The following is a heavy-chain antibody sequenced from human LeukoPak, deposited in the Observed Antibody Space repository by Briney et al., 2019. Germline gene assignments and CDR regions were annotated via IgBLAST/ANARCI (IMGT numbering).Heavy chain of an antibody. CDR1: GFTFSSYG. CDR3: ARDLRRRLGVYSSGWPRSDY. CDR2: ISGSGGST. Sequence: PGGTLRLSCAASGFTFSSYGMSWVRQAPGKGLEWVSAISGSGGSTYYADSVKGRFTISRDNAKNSLYLQMNSLRAEDTAVYYCARDLRRRLGVYSSGWPRSDYWGQGTLVTVSS. D-gene: IGHD6-19*01. V-gene: IGHV3-23*01. J-gene: IGHJ4*02.